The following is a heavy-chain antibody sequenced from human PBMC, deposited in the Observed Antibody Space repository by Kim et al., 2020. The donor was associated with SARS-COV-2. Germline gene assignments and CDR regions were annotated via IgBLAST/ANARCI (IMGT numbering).Heavy chain of an antibody. Sequence: SETLSLTCAVSGGSISSSNYFWGWVRQPPGKGLEWIGNIYHTGATFYDPSLKSRVTISLDTSKNQFSLRLTSVTAADTAVYYCANWWRRSFDYWSRGTMVTVSS. CDR2: IYHTGAT. V-gene: IGHV4-39*01. D-gene: IGHD2-8*02. CDR3: ANWWRRSFDY. J-gene: IGHJ4*02. CDR1: GGSISSSNYF.